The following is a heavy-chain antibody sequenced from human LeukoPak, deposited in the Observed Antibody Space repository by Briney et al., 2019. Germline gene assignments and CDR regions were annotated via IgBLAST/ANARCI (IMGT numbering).Heavy chain of an antibody. CDR2: INSDGSIT. CDR1: GFTFSAYW. D-gene: IGHD1-26*01. J-gene: IGHJ3*02. V-gene: IGHV3-74*01. Sequence: QPGGSLRLSCAASGFTFSAYWMHWVRQAPGKGLVWVSHINSDGSITTYADSVRGRFTISRDNAKNTLDLHTNTLRAEDTAVYYCARDRVGGSYVFDIWGQGTMVTVSS. CDR3: ARDRVGGSYVFDI.